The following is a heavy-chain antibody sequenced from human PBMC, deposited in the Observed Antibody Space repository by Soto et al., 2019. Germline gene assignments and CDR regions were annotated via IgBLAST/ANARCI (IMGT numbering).Heavy chain of an antibody. CDR3: ARSLMITFGGVVTYAAFDI. J-gene: IGHJ3*02. D-gene: IGHD3-16*01. CDR1: GFSLSNARMG. CDR2: IFSNDEK. V-gene: IGHV2-26*01. Sequence: SGPTLVNPTETLTLTCTVSGFSLSNARMGVSWIRQPPGKALEWLAHIFSNDEKSYSTFLKSRLTISKDTSKSQVVLTMTNMDPVDTATYYCARSLMITFGGVVTYAAFDIWGQGTMVTVS.